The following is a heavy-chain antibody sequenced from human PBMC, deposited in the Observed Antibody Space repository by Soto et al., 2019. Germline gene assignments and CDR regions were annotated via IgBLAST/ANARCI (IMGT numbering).Heavy chain of an antibody. V-gene: IGHV4-59*12. Sequence: NPSETLSLTCTVSGGSISSYYWSWIRQPPGKGLEWIGYIYYSGSTNYNPSLKSRVTISVDTSKNQFSLKLSSVTAADTAVYYCARGLGYSSSWYHYWGQGTLVTVSS. CDR1: GGSISSYY. D-gene: IGHD6-13*01. J-gene: IGHJ4*02. CDR3: ARGLGYSSSWYHY. CDR2: IYYSGST.